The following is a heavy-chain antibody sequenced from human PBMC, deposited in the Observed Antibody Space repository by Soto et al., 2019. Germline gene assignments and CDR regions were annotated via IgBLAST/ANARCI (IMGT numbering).Heavy chain of an antibody. CDR3: ARERSYGLEY. Sequence: HVQLFQSGTKVKKPGASVKVSCKASGYTFTSYDINWVRQATGQGLEWMGWMNPNSGKTVYAQKFQGRDTITRNSSISTAYMALSSLRSEPTSVYYCARERSYGLEYWGQGTLVTVSS. D-gene: IGHD5-18*01. CDR1: GYTFTSYD. J-gene: IGHJ4*02. V-gene: IGHV1-8*01. CDR2: MNPNSGKT.